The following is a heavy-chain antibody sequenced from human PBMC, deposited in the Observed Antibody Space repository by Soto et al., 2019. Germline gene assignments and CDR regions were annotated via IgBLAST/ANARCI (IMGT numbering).Heavy chain of an antibody. D-gene: IGHD2-15*01. Sequence: PGGSLRLSCATSGFTFSNYWMHWVRQVPGRGLVWVSRIDTDGSTTSYADFAKGRFTISRDNAKSTLSLQMNSLRAEDTAIYYCACSRRPARLGPKGAIDYWGQGTLV. V-gene: IGHV3-74*01. CDR3: ACSRRPARLGPKGAIDY. CDR2: IDTDGSTT. J-gene: IGHJ4*02. CDR1: GFTFSNYW.